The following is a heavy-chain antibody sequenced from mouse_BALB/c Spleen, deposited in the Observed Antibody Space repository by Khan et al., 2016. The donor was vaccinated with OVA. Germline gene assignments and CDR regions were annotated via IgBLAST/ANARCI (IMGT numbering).Heavy chain of an antibody. V-gene: IGHV5-6*01. CDR2: ISSGGNYT. D-gene: IGHD1-2*01. CDR3: ARQFTHEYGAWFAY. J-gene: IGHJ3*01. CDR1: GFTFSSYG. Sequence: EVELVESGGDLVKPGGSLKLSCAASGFTFSSYGMSWVRQTPDKRLEWVATISSGGNYTYYLHSVKGRFTISRDNAKNTLYLQMSSLKSEDTAMYYCARQFTHEYGAWFAYWGQGTLVTVSA.